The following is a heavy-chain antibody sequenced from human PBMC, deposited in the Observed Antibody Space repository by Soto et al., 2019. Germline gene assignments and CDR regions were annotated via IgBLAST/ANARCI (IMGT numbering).Heavy chain of an antibody. CDR3: AIDLWRWGRYSSSWEDAFDI. CDR2: ISGSGGST. CDR1: GFTFSSYA. Sequence: GGSLRISCAASGFTFSSYAMSWVRQAPGKGLEWVSAISGSGGSTYYADSVKGRFTISRDNSKKTLYLQMNSLRAEDTAVYYCAIDLWRWGRYSSSWEDAFDIWGQGTMVTVSS. V-gene: IGHV3-23*01. D-gene: IGHD6-13*01. J-gene: IGHJ3*02.